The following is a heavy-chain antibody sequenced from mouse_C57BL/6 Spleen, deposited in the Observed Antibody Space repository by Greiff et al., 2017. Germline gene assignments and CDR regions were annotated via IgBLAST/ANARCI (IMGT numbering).Heavy chain of an antibody. J-gene: IGHJ3*01. Sequence: QVQLQQSGAELVRPGASVTLSCKASGYTFTDYEMHWVKQTPVHGLEWIGAIDPETGGTAYTQKFKGKAILTADKSSSTSYMGLRSLTSDDSAVYYYTRGYYYGSSPWFACWGQGTLVTGSA. V-gene: IGHV1-15*01. CDR1: GYTFTDYE. CDR3: TRGYYYGSSPWFAC. CDR2: IDPETGGT. D-gene: IGHD1-1*01.